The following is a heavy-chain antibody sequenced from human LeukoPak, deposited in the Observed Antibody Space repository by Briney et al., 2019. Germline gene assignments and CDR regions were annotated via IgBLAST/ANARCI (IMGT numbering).Heavy chain of an antibody. Sequence: GGSLRLSCAASGFSFSSCGMHWVRQAPGKGLEWLAVFSYNGIETHYADSVRGRFTISRDNRKNTLHLQMDSLRAEDTAVYYCVKEQSYGYYRVADYWGQGTLFTVSS. D-gene: IGHD1-26*01. J-gene: IGHJ4*02. CDR1: GFSFSSCG. V-gene: IGHV3-30*18. CDR3: VKEQSYGYYRVADY. CDR2: FSYNGIET.